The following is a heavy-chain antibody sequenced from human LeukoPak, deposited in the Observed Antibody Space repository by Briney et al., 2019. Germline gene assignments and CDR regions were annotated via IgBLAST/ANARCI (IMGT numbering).Heavy chain of an antibody. V-gene: IGHV5-51*01. CDR2: IYPGDSDT. Sequence: GESLKISCKGSGYSFTSYWIGWVRQMPGKGLEWMGIIYPGDSDTRYSPSFQGQVTISADKSISTAYLQWSSLKASDTAMYYCARRPYSSSWGPEYYFDYWGQGTLVTVSS. D-gene: IGHD6-13*01. CDR1: GYSFTSYW. CDR3: ARRPYSSSWGPEYYFDY. J-gene: IGHJ4*02.